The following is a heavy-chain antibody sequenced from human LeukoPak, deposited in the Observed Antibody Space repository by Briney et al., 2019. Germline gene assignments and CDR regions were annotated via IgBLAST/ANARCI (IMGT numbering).Heavy chain of an antibody. CDR2: IIPILGIA. V-gene: IGHV1-69*04. CDR1: GGTFSSYA. D-gene: IGHD6-19*01. Sequence: SVKVSCKASGGTFSSYAISWVRQAPGQGLEWMGRIIPILGIANYAQKFQGRVTITADKSTSTAYMELSSLRSEDTAVYYCARGGDSSGSDYWGQGTLVTVSS. J-gene: IGHJ4*02. CDR3: ARGGDSSGSDY.